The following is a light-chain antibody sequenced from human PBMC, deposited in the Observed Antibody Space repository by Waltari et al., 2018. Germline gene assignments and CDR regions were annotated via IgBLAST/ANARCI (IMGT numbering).Light chain of an antibody. CDR3: QNHNSRPPT. CDR2: AAS. V-gene: IGKV1-9*01. J-gene: IGKJ4*01. CDR1: QGVSRH. Sequence: IQLTQSPSSLSSSPGDRVTFSCRASQGVSRHLAWYQQRPGKAPRLLIYAASTMATAVPARFSGSGSGTDFTLTISRLEPEDVAIYYCQNHNSRPPTFGGGTKVEI.